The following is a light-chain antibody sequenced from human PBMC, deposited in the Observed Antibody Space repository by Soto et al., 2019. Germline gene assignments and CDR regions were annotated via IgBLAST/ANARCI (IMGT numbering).Light chain of an antibody. CDR2: GAS. J-gene: IGKJ1*01. Sequence: EIVMTQSPATLSVSPGERATLSCRASQSVSSNLAWYRQNTAQAPRLLISGASTRATGIPARFSGSGSGTEFTLTISSLQSEDFAVYYCQQYNNWPPWTFGQGTKVEIK. CDR1: QSVSSN. V-gene: IGKV3-15*01. CDR3: QQYNNWPPWT.